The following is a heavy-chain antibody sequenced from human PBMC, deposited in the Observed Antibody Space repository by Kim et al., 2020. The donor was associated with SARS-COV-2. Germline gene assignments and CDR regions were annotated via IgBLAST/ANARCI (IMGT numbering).Heavy chain of an antibody. D-gene: IGHD3-3*01. CDR1: GFTFSSYW. J-gene: IGHJ6*02. V-gene: IGHV3-7*01. CDR3: ARETFADDFWSGSGPNYYGMDV. CDR2: IKQDGSEK. Sequence: GGSLRLSCAASGFTFSSYWMSWVRQAPGKGLEWVANIKQDGSEKYYVDSVKGRFTISRDNAKNSLYLQMNSLRAEDTAVYYCARETFADDFWSGSGPNYYGMDVWGQGTTVTVSS.